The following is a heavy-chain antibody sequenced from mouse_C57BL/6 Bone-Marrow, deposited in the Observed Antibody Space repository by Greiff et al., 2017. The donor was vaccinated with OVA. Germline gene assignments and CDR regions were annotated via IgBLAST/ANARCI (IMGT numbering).Heavy chain of an antibody. CDR3: ARRGGPYYEV. CDR1: GFSLSTSGMG. J-gene: IGHJ1*03. CDR2: IYWGDDT. V-gene: IGHV8-12*01. Sequence: QVTLKVSGPGILQSSQTLSLSCSFSGFSLSTSGMGVSWIRQPSGKGLEWLAHIYWGDDTRYNPSLKRRLTIYKDTSRNQVCLKITSVYTADTATYYCARRGGPYYEVWGTGTTVTVSS.